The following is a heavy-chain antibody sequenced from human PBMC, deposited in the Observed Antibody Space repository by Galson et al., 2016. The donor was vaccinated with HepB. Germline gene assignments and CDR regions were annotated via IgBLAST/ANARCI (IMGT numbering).Heavy chain of an antibody. CDR2: ISYAGKSE. J-gene: IGHJ4*02. V-gene: IGHV3-30*18. CDR1: GFTFSTYG. D-gene: IGHD5-24*01. Sequence: SLRLSCAASGFTFSTYGMHWVHQAPGKGLEWVALISYAGKSESYADSVKGRVTISRDNSKNTLYLQMHSLRGEDTAVYYCAKGRWDFDSWGQGTLVTVSS. CDR3: AKGRWDFDS.